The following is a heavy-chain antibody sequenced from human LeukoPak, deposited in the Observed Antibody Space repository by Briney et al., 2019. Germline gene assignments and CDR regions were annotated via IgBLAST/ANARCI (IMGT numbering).Heavy chain of an antibody. CDR2: IYTSGST. V-gene: IGHV4-61*02. CDR3: ARGTIFGVVIRHAGAFDI. CDR1: GGSISSGSYY. D-gene: IGHD3-3*01. J-gene: IGHJ3*02. Sequence: KPSETLSLTCTVSGGSISSGSYYWSWIRQPAGKGLEWIGRIYTSGSTNYNPSLKSRVTISVDTSKNQISLKLSSVTAADTAVYYCARGTIFGVVIRHAGAFDIWGQGTMVTVSS.